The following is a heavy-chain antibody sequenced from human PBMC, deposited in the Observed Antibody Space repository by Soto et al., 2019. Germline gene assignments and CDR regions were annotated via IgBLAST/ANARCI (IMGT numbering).Heavy chain of an antibody. CDR2: IFHSGNT. Sequence: LSLTCTVSGGSMRNVYWSWIRQPPGKGLEWIGFIFHSGNTKYNPSLKSRVTISIDTSKNQFSLSLNSVTAADTAVYFCARAHAPTLPFDYWGQGTLVTVSS. CDR3: ARAHAPTLPFDY. J-gene: IGHJ4*02. V-gene: IGHV4-59*01. D-gene: IGHD2-15*01. CDR1: GGSMRNVY.